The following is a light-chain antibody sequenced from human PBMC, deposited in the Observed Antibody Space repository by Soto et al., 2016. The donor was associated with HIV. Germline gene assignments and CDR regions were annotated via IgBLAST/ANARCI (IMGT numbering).Light chain of an antibody. V-gene: IGLV3-21*03. J-gene: IGLJ2*01. CDR1: DIGSKS. CDR3: QVWDSSSDHPL. Sequence: SYVLPQPPSVSVAPGKTARITCGGNDIGSKSVHWYQQKPGQAPVLVVYDDDDRPSGIPERFSGSSSGNTATLTISRVEAGDEADYYCQVWDSSSDHPLFGGGTKLTVL. CDR2: DDD.